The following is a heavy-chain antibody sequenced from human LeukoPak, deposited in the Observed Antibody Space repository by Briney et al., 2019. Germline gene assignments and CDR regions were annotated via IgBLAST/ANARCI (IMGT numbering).Heavy chain of an antibody. CDR2: ISSSSSYI. Sequence: PAGSLRLSCAASGFTFSSYSMNWVRQAPGKGLEWVSSISSSSSYIYYADSVKGRFTISRDNAKNSLYLQMNSLRAEDTAVYYCARWAWGLPPRTDYWGQGTLVTVSS. CDR1: GFTFSSYS. V-gene: IGHV3-21*01. D-gene: IGHD3-16*01. J-gene: IGHJ4*02. CDR3: ARWAWGLPPRTDY.